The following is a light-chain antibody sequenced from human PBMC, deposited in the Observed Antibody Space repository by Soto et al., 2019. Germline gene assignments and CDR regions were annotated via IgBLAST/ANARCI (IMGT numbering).Light chain of an antibody. CDR3: LQHNSYPRT. J-gene: IGKJ1*01. CDR1: QSISSW. CDR2: DAS. Sequence: GDRVTITCRASQSISSWLAWYQQKPGKAPKLLIYDASSLESGVPPRFSGSGSGTEFTLTISSLQPEDFATYYCLQHNSYPRTFGQGTKVDIK. V-gene: IGKV1-5*01.